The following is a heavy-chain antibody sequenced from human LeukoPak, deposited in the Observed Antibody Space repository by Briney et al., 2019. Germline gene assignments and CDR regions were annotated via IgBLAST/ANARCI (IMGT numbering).Heavy chain of an antibody. V-gene: IGHV3-7*01. D-gene: IGHD3-22*01. CDR3: ARETNYYGSARIDFDY. CDR1: GFTFSSYW. Sequence: GGSLRLSCAASGFTFSSYWMSWVHQAPGKGLEWVANIKQDGSEKYYVDSVKGRFTISRDNAKNSLYLQMNSLSAEDTAVYYCARETNYYGSARIDFDYWGQGTLVTVSS. CDR2: IKQDGSEK. J-gene: IGHJ4*02.